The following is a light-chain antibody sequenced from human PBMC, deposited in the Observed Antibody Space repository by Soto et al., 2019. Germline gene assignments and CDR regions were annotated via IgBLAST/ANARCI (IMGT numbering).Light chain of an antibody. J-gene: IGLJ1*01. V-gene: IGLV2-8*01. CDR3: SSYTIAGSSYYV. CDR2: EVN. Sequence: QSALTQPPSASGSPGQSVTISCTGTSSDVGAYIYVSWYQQHPGKAPKLLIYEVNKRPSGVPDRFSGSKSGNTASLTVSGLQAEDEADYFCSSYTIAGSSYYVFGTVTKLTVL. CDR1: SSDVGAYIY.